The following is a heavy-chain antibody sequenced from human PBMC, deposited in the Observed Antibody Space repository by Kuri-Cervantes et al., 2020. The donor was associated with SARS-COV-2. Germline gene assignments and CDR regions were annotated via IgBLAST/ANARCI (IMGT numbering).Heavy chain of an antibody. CDR2: IYYSGST. V-gene: IGHV4-31*03. CDR3: ARYFYYDSSGYYNAFDI. Sequence: LRLSCTVSGGSINSGGYYWSWIRQHPGKGLEWIGYIYYSGSTYYNPSLKSRVTISVDTSKNQFSLKLSSGTAADTAVYYCARYFYYDSSGYYNAFDIWGQGTMVTVSS. J-gene: IGHJ3*02. CDR1: GGSINSGGYY. D-gene: IGHD3-22*01.